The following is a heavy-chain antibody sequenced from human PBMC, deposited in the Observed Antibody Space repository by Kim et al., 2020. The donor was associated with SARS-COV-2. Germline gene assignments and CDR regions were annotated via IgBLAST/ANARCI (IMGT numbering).Heavy chain of an antibody. CDR1: GGSISSSSYY. CDR3: AREGFKEAVAGPGHFDY. J-gene: IGHJ4*02. D-gene: IGHD6-19*01. CDR2: IYYSGST. V-gene: IGHV4-39*02. Sequence: SETLSLTCTVSGGSISSSSYYWGWIRQPPGKGLEWIGSIYYSGSTYYNPSLKSRVTISVDTSKNQFSLKLSSVTAADTAVYYCAREGFKEAVAGPGHFDYWGQGTLVTVSS.